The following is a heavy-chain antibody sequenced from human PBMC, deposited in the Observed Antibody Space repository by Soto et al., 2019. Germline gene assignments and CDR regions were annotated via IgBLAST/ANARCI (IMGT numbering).Heavy chain of an antibody. CDR1: GGSISSGDYY. Sequence: QVQLQESGPGLVKPSQTLSLTCTVSGGSISSGDYYWSWIRQPPGKGLEWIGYIYYSGITYYNPSLKSRVTIAVDTSKHQCSLKLSSVTAADTAVYYCARGRWYYGSAKHKWFDPWGQGTLVTVSS. CDR3: ARGRWYYGSAKHKWFDP. J-gene: IGHJ5*02. V-gene: IGHV4-30-4*01. D-gene: IGHD3-10*01. CDR2: IYYSGIT.